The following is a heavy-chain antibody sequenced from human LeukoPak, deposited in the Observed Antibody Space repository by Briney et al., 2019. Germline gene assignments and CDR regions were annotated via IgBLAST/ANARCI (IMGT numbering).Heavy chain of an antibody. V-gene: IGHV1-2*02. D-gene: IGHD6-19*01. J-gene: IGHJ5*02. CDR2: INPNSGGT. CDR1: GYTFTGYY. Sequence: ASVKVSCKASGYTFTGYYMHWVRQAPGQGLEWMGWINPNSGGTNYAQKFQGRVIMTRDTSISTAYMELSRLRSDDTAVYYCARQGAGTGVSWFDPWGQGTLVTVSS. CDR3: ARQGAGTGVSWFDP.